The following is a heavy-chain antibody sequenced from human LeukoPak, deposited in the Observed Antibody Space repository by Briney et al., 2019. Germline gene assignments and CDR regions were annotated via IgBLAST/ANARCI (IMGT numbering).Heavy chain of an antibody. Sequence: GGSLRLSCAASGFTFSSYWMSWVRQAPGKGLEWVANIKQDGSEKYYVDSVKGRFTISRDNSKNTLYLQMNSLRAEDTAVYYCAMKSRGSGSYYGDYWGQGILVTVSS. CDR3: AMKSRGSGSYYGDY. CDR2: IKQDGSEK. J-gene: IGHJ4*02. V-gene: IGHV3-7*03. D-gene: IGHD3-10*01. CDR1: GFTFSSYW.